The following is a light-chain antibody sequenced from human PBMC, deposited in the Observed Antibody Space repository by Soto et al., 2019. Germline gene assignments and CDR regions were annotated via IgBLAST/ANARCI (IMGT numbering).Light chain of an antibody. CDR1: SSDVGAYHY. V-gene: IGLV2-8*01. CDR2: EVD. CDR3: LSHGRSKGYV. J-gene: IGLJ1*01. Sequence: QSALTQPPSASESPGQSVTISCSGTSSDVGAYHYVSWYQHHPGRAPKLLIYEVDKRPPGVPGRFTGSKSGNTASLTVSGLQADDEADYYCLSHGRSKGYVLGTGTKVNVL.